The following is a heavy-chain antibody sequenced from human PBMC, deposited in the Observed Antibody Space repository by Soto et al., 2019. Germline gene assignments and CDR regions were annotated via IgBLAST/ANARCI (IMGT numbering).Heavy chain of an antibody. Sequence: TLSLTCTVSGGSISSGDYYWSWIRQPPGKGLEWIGYIYYSGSTYYNPSLKSRVTISVDTSKNQFSLKLSSVTAADTAVYYCAVKTHYYYGMDVWGQGTTVTV. V-gene: IGHV4-30-4*01. CDR2: IYYSGST. CDR1: GGSISSGDYY. CDR3: AVKTHYYYGMDV. J-gene: IGHJ6*02.